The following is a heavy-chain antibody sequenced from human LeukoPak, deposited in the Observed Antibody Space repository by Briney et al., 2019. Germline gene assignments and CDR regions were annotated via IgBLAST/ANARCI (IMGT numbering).Heavy chain of an antibody. CDR2: IYYSGST. CDR3: ARDRGSYWGINY. Sequence: SETLSLTCTVSGGSISSYYWSWIRQPPGKGLEWIGYIYYSGSTNYNPSLKSRVTISVDTSKNQFSLKLSSVTAADTAVHYCARDRGSYWGINYWGQGTLVTVSS. J-gene: IGHJ4*02. V-gene: IGHV4-59*01. CDR1: GGSISSYY. D-gene: IGHD1-26*01.